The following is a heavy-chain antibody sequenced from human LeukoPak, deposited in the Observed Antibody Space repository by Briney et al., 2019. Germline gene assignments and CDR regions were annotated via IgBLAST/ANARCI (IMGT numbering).Heavy chain of an antibody. V-gene: IGHV3-15*01. CDR1: GFTFTNAW. CDR3: ATLTYYYDSRGYYPY. CDR2: IKNKTDGGTI. Sequence: PGGSLRLSCAAPGFTFTNAWMSWVRQAPGKGLEWLGRIKNKTDGGTIEYAAPVKDRFTISRDDSKNTVYLQMKSLKTEDTGVYYCATLTYYYDSRGYYPYWGQGTLVTVSS. J-gene: IGHJ4*02. D-gene: IGHD3-22*01.